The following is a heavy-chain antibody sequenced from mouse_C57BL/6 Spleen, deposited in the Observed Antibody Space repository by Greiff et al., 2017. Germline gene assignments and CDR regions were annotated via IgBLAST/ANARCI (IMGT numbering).Heavy chain of an antibody. Sequence: QVQLQQSGAELVRPGASVTLSCKASGYTFTDYEMHWVKQTPVHGLEWIGAIDPETGGTAYNQKFKGKAILTADKSSSTAYMELRSLTSEDSAVYYCTREGDYGSSYDWYFDVWGTGTTVTVSS. CDR1: GYTFTDYE. CDR3: TREGDYGSSYDWYFDV. D-gene: IGHD1-1*01. CDR2: IDPETGGT. J-gene: IGHJ1*03. V-gene: IGHV1-15*01.